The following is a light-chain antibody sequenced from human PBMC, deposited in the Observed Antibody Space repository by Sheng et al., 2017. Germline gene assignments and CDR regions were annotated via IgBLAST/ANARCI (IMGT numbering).Light chain of an antibody. Sequence: EIVLTQSPDILSLSPGERATLSCRASQSVGTSLVWYQHKPGQAPRLLIYDASDRATGIPARFSGSGSGRDFTLTISSLEPEDSATYYCQQRSKWPPITFGQGTRLDIK. J-gene: IGKJ5*01. CDR1: QSVGTS. CDR3: QQRSKWPPIT. V-gene: IGKV3-11*02. CDR2: DAS.